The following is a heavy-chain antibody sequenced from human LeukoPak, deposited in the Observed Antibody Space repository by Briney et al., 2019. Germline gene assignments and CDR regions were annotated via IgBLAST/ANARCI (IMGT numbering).Heavy chain of an antibody. V-gene: IGHV3-48*03. Sequence: PGGSLRLSXAASGFTFSSYDMNWVRQAPGKGLEWVSSISSGGSTIYYADSVKGRFTISRDNAKNSLFLQMNSLRAEDTAVYYCARVHGYSGYVLGYWLDPWGQGTLVTVSS. CDR3: ARVHGYSGYVLGYWLDP. J-gene: IGHJ5*02. CDR1: GFTFSSYD. D-gene: IGHD5-12*01. CDR2: ISSGGSTI.